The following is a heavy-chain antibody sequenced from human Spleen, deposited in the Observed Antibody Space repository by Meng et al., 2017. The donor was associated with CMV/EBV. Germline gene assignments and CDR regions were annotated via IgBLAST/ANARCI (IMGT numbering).Heavy chain of an antibody. CDR2: INSDGSST. Sequence: LSLTCAASGFTLSSYWMHWVRQAPGKGLVWVSRINSDGSSTTNADSVKGRFTISRDNAKNTLYLQMNSLRAEDTAVYYCVRVNRGYYGLYFDYWGQGTLVTVSS. J-gene: IGHJ4*02. CDR1: GFTLSSYW. CDR3: VRVNRGYYGLYFDY. D-gene: IGHD3-22*01. V-gene: IGHV3-74*01.